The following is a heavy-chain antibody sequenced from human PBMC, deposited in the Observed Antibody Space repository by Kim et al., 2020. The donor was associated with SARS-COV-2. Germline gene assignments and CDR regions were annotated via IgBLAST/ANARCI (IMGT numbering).Heavy chain of an antibody. V-gene: IGHV4-59*08. CDR1: GGSISSYY. CDR3: ARWELGSGWPPYWYFDL. Sequence: SETLSLTCTVSGGSISSYYWSWIRQPPGKGLEWIGYIYYSGSTNYNPSLKSRVTISVDTSKNQFSLKLSSVTAADTAVYYCARWELGSGWPPYWYFDLWGRGTLVTVSS. D-gene: IGHD6-19*01. CDR2: IYYSGST. J-gene: IGHJ2*01.